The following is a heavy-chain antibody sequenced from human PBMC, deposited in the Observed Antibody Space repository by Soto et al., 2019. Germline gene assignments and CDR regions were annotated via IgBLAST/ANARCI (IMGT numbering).Heavy chain of an antibody. CDR1: GGSFSSYY. D-gene: IGHD3-3*01. J-gene: IGHJ6*02. CDR3: ARGRYDFWSGYCSFHGHYGMDV. CDR2: INHSGST. V-gene: IGHV4-34*01. Sequence: SETLSLTCAVYGGSFSSYYCSWIRQPQGKGLEWIGEINHSGSTNYNPSLKSRVTISVDTSKNQFSLKLSSVTAADTAVYYCARGRYDFWSGYCSFHGHYGMDVWGQGTTVTVSS.